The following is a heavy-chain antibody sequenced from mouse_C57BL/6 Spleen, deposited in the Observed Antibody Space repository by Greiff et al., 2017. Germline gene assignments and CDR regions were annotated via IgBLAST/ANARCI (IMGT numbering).Heavy chain of an antibody. J-gene: IGHJ4*01. CDR3: ARRKGSDYDYYYAMDY. CDR1: GFTFSSYG. D-gene: IGHD2-4*01. V-gene: IGHV5-6*02. Sequence: VKLMESGGDLVKPGGSLKLSCAASGFTFSSYGMSWVRKTPDKRLEWVATISSGGSYTYYPDSVKGRFTISRDNAKNTLYLQMSSLKSEDTAMYYCARRKGSDYDYYYAMDYWGQGTSVTVSS. CDR2: ISSGGSYT.